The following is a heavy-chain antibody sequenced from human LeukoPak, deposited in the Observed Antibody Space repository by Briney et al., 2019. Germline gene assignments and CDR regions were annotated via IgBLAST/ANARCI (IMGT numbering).Heavy chain of an antibody. D-gene: IGHD3-22*01. CDR1: GGSISSGGYY. Sequence: SETLSLTCTVSGGSISSGGYYWSWIRQPPGKGLEWIGYIYHSGSTYYNPSLKSRVTISVDTSKNQFSLKLSSVTAADTAVYYCARVHPITMITCDYWGQGTLVTVSS. CDR2: IYHSGST. J-gene: IGHJ4*02. V-gene: IGHV4-30-2*01. CDR3: ARVHPITMITCDY.